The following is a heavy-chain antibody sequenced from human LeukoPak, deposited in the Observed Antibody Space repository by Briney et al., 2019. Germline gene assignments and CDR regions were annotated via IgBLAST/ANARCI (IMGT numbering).Heavy chain of an antibody. CDR3: ARHYLSDGILSTFDP. J-gene: IGHJ5*02. D-gene: IGHD2-2*01. CDR2: IYYRGST. Sequence: SETLSLTCTVSGGSISSSPYYLGWIRQPPGKGLEWIGTIYYRGSTYSNPSLNSRVTISLDTSKNQFSLRLRSVTAADTALYYCARHYLSDGILSTFDPWGQGTLVTVSS. V-gene: IGHV4-39*01. CDR1: GGSISSSPYY.